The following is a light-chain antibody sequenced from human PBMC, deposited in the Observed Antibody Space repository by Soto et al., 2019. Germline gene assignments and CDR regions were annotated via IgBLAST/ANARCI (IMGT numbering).Light chain of an antibody. V-gene: IGKV3-20*01. CDR1: QSVSSN. CDR3: QQYGSSPWT. Sequence: EIVMTHSPATLSFSPVERATLSCRASQSVSSNLAWYQQKPGQAPRLLIYGASSRATGIPDRFSGSGSGTDFTLTISRLEPEDFAVYYCQQYGSSPWTFGQGTKVDIK. J-gene: IGKJ1*01. CDR2: GAS.